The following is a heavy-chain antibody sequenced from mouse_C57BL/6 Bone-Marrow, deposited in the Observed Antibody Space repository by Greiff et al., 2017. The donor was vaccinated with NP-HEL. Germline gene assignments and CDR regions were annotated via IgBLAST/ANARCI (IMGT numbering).Heavy chain of an antibody. D-gene: IGHD2-3*01. CDR3: ARGGCYDGYLYAMDY. J-gene: IGHJ4*01. V-gene: IGHV1-26*01. CDR2: INPTNGGT. Sequence: VQLQQSGPELVKPGASVKISCKASGYTFTDYYMNWVKQSPGKGLEWIGDINPTNGGTSYNQKFKGKATLTVDKSSSTAYMELSSVTSEDSAGDYWARGGCYDGYLYAMDYWGKGTTVTVAS. CDR1: GYTFTDYY.